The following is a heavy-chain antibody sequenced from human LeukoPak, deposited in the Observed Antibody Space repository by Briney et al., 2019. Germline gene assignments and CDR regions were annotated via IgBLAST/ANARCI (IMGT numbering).Heavy chain of an antibody. Sequence: PGGTLSLSCAASGFTFSSYGMSWVRQAPGKGLEWVSAISGSGGSTYYADSVKGRFTISRDNSKNTLYLQMNSLRADDTAVYYCAKEVRYFDSHAFDIWGQGTMVTVSS. J-gene: IGHJ3*02. CDR3: AKEVRYFDSHAFDI. CDR1: GFTFSSYG. D-gene: IGHD3-9*01. CDR2: ISGSGGST. V-gene: IGHV3-23*01.